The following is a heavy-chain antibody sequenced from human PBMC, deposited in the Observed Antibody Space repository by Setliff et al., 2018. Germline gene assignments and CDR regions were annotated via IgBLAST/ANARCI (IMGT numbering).Heavy chain of an antibody. CDR2: IDRSGNT. D-gene: IGHD3-10*01. Sequence: SETLSLTCTVSGDSISTGINYWSWIRQPAGKGLEWIGHIDRSGNTNFNPSLKSRVTVSGDRSKNQFSLELSSVTAADTAVYYCARSLGSGSYYGSRPFHSDYWGQGIQVTVSS. CDR3: ARSLGSGSYYGSRPFHSDY. V-gene: IGHV4-61*09. J-gene: IGHJ4*02. CDR1: GDSISTGINY.